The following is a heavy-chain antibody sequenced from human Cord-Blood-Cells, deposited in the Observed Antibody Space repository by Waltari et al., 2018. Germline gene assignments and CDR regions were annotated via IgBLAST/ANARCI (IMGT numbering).Heavy chain of an antibody. CDR3: ARRYKILGSGSYYDAFDI. J-gene: IGHJ3*02. Sequence: QVQLQQWGAGLLKPSETLSLTCAVYGGSFSGYYWSWNRQPPGKGLEWIGEINHSGSTNYNPSLKSRVTISVDTSKNQFSLKLSSVTAADTAVYYCARRYKILGSGSYYDAFDIWGQGTMVTVSS. D-gene: IGHD3-10*01. V-gene: IGHV4-34*01. CDR2: INHSGST. CDR1: GGSFSGYY.